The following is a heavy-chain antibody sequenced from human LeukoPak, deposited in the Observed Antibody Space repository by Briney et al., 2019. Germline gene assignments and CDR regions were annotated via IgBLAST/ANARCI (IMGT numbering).Heavy chain of an antibody. V-gene: IGHV4-34*01. D-gene: IGHD3-10*01. Sequence: SETLFLTCAVYGGSFSGYYWSWIRQPPGKGLEWIGEINHSGSTNYNPSLKSRVTISVDTSKNQFSLKLSSVTAADTAVYYCARDHITMVRGGTGFDYWGQGTLVTVSS. CDR1: GGSFSGYY. J-gene: IGHJ4*02. CDR2: INHSGST. CDR3: ARDHITMVRGGTGFDY.